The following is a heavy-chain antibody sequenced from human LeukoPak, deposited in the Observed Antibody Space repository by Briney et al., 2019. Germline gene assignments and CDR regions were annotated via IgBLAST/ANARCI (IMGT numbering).Heavy chain of an antibody. D-gene: IGHD1-14*01. CDR3: AKGAIRSSITCYFDY. V-gene: IGHV3-30*02. Sequence: PGGSLRLSCAASGFTFSSYGMHWVRQAPGKGLEWVAFIRYDGSNKYYADSVKGRFTISRDNSRNTLDLQMNSLRVEDTAVYYCAKGAIRSSITCYFDYWGQGTLVTVSS. J-gene: IGHJ4*02. CDR2: IRYDGSNK. CDR1: GFTFSSYG.